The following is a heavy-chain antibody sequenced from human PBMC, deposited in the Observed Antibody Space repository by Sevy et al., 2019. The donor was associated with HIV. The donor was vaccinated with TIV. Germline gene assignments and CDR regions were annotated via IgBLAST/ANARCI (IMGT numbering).Heavy chain of an antibody. J-gene: IGHJ4*02. Sequence: GGSLRLSCAASGFTFSTYWMHWVRQPPGKGLVWVSRVNSDGSSTNYADSVKGRFTISRDNAKNTLYLQMNSLRAEDTAVYYCTRVGDGYNHYYWGQGTLVTVSS. CDR1: GFTFSTYW. CDR3: TRVGDGYNHYY. V-gene: IGHV3-74*01. D-gene: IGHD5-12*01. CDR2: VNSDGSST.